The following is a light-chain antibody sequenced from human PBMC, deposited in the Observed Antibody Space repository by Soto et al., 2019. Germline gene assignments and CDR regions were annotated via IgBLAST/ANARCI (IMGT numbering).Light chain of an antibody. CDR2: GAS. V-gene: IGKV3-15*01. Sequence: EIVMTQSPATLSVSPGERATLSCRASQRISTNLAWYQQRPGQAPRLLIYGASTRATGISVRFSGSGSGTEFTLTISSLQSEDFAVYYCQHYDNWPPRTFGQGTKVEIK. CDR3: QHYDNWPPRT. J-gene: IGKJ1*01. CDR1: QRISTN.